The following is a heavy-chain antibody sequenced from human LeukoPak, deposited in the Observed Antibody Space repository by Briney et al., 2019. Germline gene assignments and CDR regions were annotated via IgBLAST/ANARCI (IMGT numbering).Heavy chain of an antibody. D-gene: IGHD2-15*01. J-gene: IGHJ2*01. CDR3: ASHFSGIWYFDL. CDR2: ISGSGGST. V-gene: IGHV3-23*01. Sequence: GGSLRLSCAASGFTFSSYAMSWVRQAPGKGLEWVSAISGSGGSTYYADSVKGRFTISRDNSKNTLYLQMNSLRAEDTAVYYCASHFSGIWYFDLWGRGTLVTVSS. CDR1: GFTFSSYA.